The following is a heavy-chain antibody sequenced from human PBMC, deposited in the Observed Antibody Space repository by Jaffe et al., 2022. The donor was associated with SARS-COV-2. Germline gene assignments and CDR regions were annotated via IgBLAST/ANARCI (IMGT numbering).Heavy chain of an antibody. D-gene: IGHD3-10*01. V-gene: IGHV4-39*01. CDR3: ARNFRWFGDVGWFDS. CDR2: IYYSGGT. J-gene: IGHJ5*01. Sequence: QVQLQESGPGLVKPSETLSLTCTVSGGSVTSGSYYWGWIRQPPGQGLELIGNIYYSGGTYYNPSLKSRVTMSVDSSKNQFSLSLSSVTAADTAVYYCARNFRWFGDVGWFDSWGQGALVTVSS. CDR1: GGSVTSGSYY.